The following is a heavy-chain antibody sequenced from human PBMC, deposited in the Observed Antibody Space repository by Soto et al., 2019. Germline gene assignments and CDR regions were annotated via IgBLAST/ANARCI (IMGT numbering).Heavy chain of an antibody. Sequence: WTWLRQPRGQGLEWIGYIHYSGSIMYNPSFKSRVTMSVDTSKNQFALQLSSLTAADTAVYFCAREDDGGDRDYEGLDVWGQGTTVTVSS. CDR2: IHYSGSI. D-gene: IGHD3-16*01. V-gene: IGHV4-30-4*08. J-gene: IGHJ6*02. CDR3: AREDDGGDRDYEGLDV.